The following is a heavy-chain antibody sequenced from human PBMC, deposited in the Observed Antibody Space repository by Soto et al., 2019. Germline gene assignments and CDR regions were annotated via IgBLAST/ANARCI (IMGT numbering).Heavy chain of an antibody. Sequence: ETLSLTCAVYGGSFSGYYWSWIRQPPGKGLEWIGEINHSGSTNYNPSLKSRVTISVDTSKNQFSLKLSSVTAADTAVYYCARAGQLGLDVWGQGTTVTVSS. D-gene: IGHD1-1*01. J-gene: IGHJ6*02. CDR2: INHSGST. CDR1: GGSFSGYY. V-gene: IGHV4-34*01. CDR3: ARAGQLGLDV.